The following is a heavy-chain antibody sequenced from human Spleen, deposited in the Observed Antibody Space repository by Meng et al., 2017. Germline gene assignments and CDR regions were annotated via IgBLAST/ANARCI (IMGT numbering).Heavy chain of an antibody. D-gene: IGHD3-22*01. CDR1: GDSISYTESY. CDR2: KKYSGTT. Sequence: QVQLQESRPGLVKPTQGLSLSCSVAGDSISYTESYWGWIRQPAGKGLEWLGYKKYSGTTYSSPSLQSRVSMSVDTSKNQFSLTLSSVNAADTAVYWCARYLYGGSRYTNLFDAWGQGTLVTVSS. J-gene: IGHJ5*01. V-gene: IGHV4-30-4*01. CDR3: ARYLYGGSRYTNLFDA.